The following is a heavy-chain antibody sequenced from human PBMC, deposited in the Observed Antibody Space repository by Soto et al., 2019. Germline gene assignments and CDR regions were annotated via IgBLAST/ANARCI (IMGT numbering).Heavy chain of an antibody. CDR3: VKDNGGYYDSSGNFEY. V-gene: IGHV3-9*01. D-gene: IGHD3-22*01. CDR2: ISWNSGSL. Sequence: LRLSCAASGFRFDDYAMHWVRQVPGKGLEWVSGISWNSGSLGYGDSVKGRFTISRDNAKNSLYLQMNGLRPEDTAFYYCVKDNGGYYDSSGNFEYWGQGTLVTVSS. J-gene: IGHJ4*02. CDR1: GFRFDDYA.